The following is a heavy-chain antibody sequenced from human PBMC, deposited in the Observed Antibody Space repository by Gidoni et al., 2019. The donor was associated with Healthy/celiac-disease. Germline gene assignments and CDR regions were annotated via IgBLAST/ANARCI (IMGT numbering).Heavy chain of an antibody. V-gene: IGHV3-11*06. D-gene: IGHD2-2*01. CDR2: ISSSSSYT. CDR3: AREGRVVPEMYYYYYYYMDV. J-gene: IGHJ6*03. Sequence: QVQLVESGGGLVKPGGSLRLSCAASGFTCSDYYRSWRRQAPGKGLEWVSYISSSSSYTNYADSGKGRFTISRDNAKNSLYLQMNSLRAEDTAVYYCAREGRVVPEMYYYYYYYMDVWGKGTTVTVSS. CDR1: GFTCSDYY.